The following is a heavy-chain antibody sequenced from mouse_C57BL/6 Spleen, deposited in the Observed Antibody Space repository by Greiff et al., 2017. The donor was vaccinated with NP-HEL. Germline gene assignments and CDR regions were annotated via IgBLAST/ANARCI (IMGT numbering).Heavy chain of an antibody. D-gene: IGHD1-1*01. J-gene: IGHJ3*01. CDR1: GYAFSSYW. CDR3: ARTDYGSSWFAY. Sequence: QVQLKESGAELVKPGASVKISCKASGYAFSSYWMNWVKQRPGKGLEWIGQIYPGDGDTNYNGKSKGKATLTADKSSSTAYMQLSSLTSEDSAVYFCARTDYGSSWFAYWGQGTLVTVSA. CDR2: IYPGDGDT. V-gene: IGHV1-80*01.